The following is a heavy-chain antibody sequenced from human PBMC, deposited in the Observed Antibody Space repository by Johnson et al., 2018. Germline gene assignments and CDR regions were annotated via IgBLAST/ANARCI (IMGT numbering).Heavy chain of an antibody. CDR1: GFTFSDYY. Sequence: QVQLVESGGGLVKPGGSQRLSCAASGFTFSDYYMTWIRQAPGKGLEWVSSISNGGSNKDYADSVKGRFTISRDTAKNSLYLQMNSLRAEEPAGYYCARLKPRLLIMGDGSYHYMDVWGKGTTVTVSS. D-gene: IGHD3-9*01. CDR2: ISNGGSNK. J-gene: IGHJ6*03. CDR3: ARLKPRLLIMGDGSYHYMDV. V-gene: IGHV3-11*04.